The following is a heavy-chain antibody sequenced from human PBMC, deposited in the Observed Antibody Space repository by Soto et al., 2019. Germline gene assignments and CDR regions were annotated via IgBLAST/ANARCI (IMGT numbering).Heavy chain of an antibody. J-gene: IGHJ4*02. V-gene: IGHV3-73*01. Sequence: EVQLVESGGGLVQPGGSLKLSCAVSGFTFSGSAMHWVRQASGKGLEWVGGIRSKSNSYATAYAASVKGRFTISREDSKNAAYLQMNSLKTEDTAVYYCTRGYGDYVRDYWGQGTLVTVSS. D-gene: IGHD4-17*01. CDR3: TRGYGDYVRDY. CDR1: GFTFSGSA. CDR2: IRSKSNSYAT.